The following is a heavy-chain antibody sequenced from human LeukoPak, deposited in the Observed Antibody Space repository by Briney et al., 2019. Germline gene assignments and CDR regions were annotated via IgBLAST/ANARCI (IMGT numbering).Heavy chain of an antibody. CDR2: ISAYNGNT. Sequence: GASVKVSCKASGYTFTSYGISWVRQAPGQGLEWMGWISAYNGNTNYAQKLQGRVTMTTDTSTSTAYMELGSLRSDDTAVYYCARDRSQGYFDWLLSNTNAFDIWGQGTMVTVSS. V-gene: IGHV1-18*01. D-gene: IGHD3-9*01. CDR1: GYTFTSYG. CDR3: ARDRSQGYFDWLLSNTNAFDI. J-gene: IGHJ3*02.